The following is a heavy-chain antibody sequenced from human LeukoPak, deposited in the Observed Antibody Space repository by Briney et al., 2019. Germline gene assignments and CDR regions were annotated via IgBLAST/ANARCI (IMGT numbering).Heavy chain of an antibody. D-gene: IGHD3-3*01. CDR3: ARDYSLIINYDFWSGYSTSGY. Sequence: GASVKVSCKASGYTFTGYYMHWVRQAPGQGLEWMGWINPNSGGTNYAQKFQGRVTVTRDTSISTAYMELSRLRSDDTAVYYCARDYSLIINYDFWSGYSTSGYWGQGTLVTVSS. J-gene: IGHJ4*02. CDR2: INPNSGGT. CDR1: GYTFTGYY. V-gene: IGHV1-2*02.